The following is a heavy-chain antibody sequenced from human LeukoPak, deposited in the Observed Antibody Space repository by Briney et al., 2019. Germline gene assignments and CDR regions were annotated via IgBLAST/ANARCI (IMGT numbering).Heavy chain of an antibody. D-gene: IGHD3-10*01. CDR3: TRDRLWGSVTMDV. CDR2: IRGKAYGGTT. V-gene: IGHV3-49*04. J-gene: IGHJ6*04. Sequence: GGSLRLSCTGSGINFGYYVMSWVRQAPGKGLEWVGFIRGKAYGGTTEYAASVKGRFTISRDDSKSIAHLQMNSLKTEDTAVYYCTRDRLWGSVTMDVWGKGTTVTVSS. CDR1: GINFGYYV.